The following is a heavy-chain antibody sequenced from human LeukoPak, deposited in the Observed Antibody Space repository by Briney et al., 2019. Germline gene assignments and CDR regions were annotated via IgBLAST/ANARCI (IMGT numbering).Heavy chain of an antibody. CDR3: ARVLAIFGLDSTDFYMDV. CDR2: TSGSI. Sequence: PSGSLSVTCVVSVASISSHFWSWIRQPPGRGVEWVGYTSGSISDNPSLKSRVAVSVDPSQIQVSLSLTSVTAADTAVYYCARVLAIFGLDSTDFYMDVWGKGTTVTVSS. D-gene: IGHD3/OR15-3a*01. V-gene: IGHV4-59*11. J-gene: IGHJ6*03. CDR1: VASISSHF.